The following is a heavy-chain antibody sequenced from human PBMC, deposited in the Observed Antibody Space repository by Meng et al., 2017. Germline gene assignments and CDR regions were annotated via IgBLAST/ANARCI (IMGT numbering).Heavy chain of an antibody. CDR3: ARAIAVSGTGRFDY. J-gene: IGHJ4*02. V-gene: IGHV1-3*01. Sequence: QVQLVQSGDEVKKPGASVKVSCKASVYTFTTYAIHWVRQAPGQRLEWMGWINAGNSDTKYSQKLQGRVTITRDTSASTVYMEVSSLRSEDTGVYYCARAIAVSGTGRFDYWGQGTLVTVSS. D-gene: IGHD6-19*01. CDR2: INAGNSDT. CDR1: VYTFTTYA.